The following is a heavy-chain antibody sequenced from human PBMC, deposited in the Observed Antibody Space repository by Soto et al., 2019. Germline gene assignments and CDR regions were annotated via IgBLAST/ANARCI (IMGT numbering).Heavy chain of an antibody. CDR3: ARTPYSGYLWFDP. CDR2: IYYSGST. J-gene: IGHJ5*02. D-gene: IGHD3-22*01. Sequence: PSETLSLTCTVSGGSISSYYWSWIRQPPGKGLEWIGYIYYSGSTNYNPSLKSRVTISLDTSKNQFSLKLGSVTAADTAVYYCARTPYSGYLWFDPWGQGTLVTVSS. CDR1: GGSISSYY. V-gene: IGHV4-59*01.